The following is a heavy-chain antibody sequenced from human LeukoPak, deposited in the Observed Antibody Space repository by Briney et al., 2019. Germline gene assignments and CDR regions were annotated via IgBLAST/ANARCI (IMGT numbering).Heavy chain of an antibody. D-gene: IGHD1-26*01. CDR1: GGSISSYY. J-gene: IGHJ3*02. CDR2: IYYSGST. V-gene: IGHV4-39*07. Sequence: SETLSLTCTVSGGSISSYYWGWIRQPPGKGLEWIGSIYYSGSTYYNPSLKSRVTISVDTSKNQFSLKLSSVTAADTAVYYCARGWVGATPTDAFDIWGQGTMVTVSS. CDR3: ARGWVGATPTDAFDI.